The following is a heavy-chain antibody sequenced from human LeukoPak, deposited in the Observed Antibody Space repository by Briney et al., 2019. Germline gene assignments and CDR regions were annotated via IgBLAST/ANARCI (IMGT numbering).Heavy chain of an antibody. J-gene: IGHJ4*02. V-gene: IGHV3-23*01. Sequence: AGSLRLSCAASGFTFNNYAMSWVRQAPGKGLEWVSAISGSGGKTYYADSVKGRFTISRDSSKNTLYLQMNSLRAEDTAVYYCAKGRQWELPLDYWGQGTLVTVSS. D-gene: IGHD1-26*01. CDR1: GFTFNNYA. CDR2: ISGSGGKT. CDR3: AKGRQWELPLDY.